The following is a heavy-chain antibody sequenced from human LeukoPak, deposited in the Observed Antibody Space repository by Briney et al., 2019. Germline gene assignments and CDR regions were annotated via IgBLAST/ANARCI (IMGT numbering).Heavy chain of an antibody. V-gene: IGHV3-30*04. CDR1: GFAFSNYA. CDR2: ISYDGSNK. J-gene: IGHJ4*02. D-gene: IGHD4-23*01. CDR3: ATRGRYGGNSEVFVDY. Sequence: GSLRLSCAASGFAFSNYAMTWVRQAPGKGLEWVAVISYDGSNKYYADSVKGRFTISRDNSKNTLYLQMNSLRAEDTAVYYCATRGRYGGNSEVFVDYWGQGTLVTVSS.